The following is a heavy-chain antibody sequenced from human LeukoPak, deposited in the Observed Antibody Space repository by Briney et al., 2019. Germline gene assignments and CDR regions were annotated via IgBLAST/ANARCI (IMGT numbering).Heavy chain of an antibody. V-gene: IGHV4-59*01. D-gene: IGHD3-10*02. Sequence: SETLSLTCTVSGGSISSYYWSWIRQPPGKGLEWIGYIYYSGSTNYNPSLKSRVTISVDTSKNQFSLKLSSVTAADSAVYYCARAVYGRGSYGMDVWGQGTTVTVSS. CDR2: IYYSGST. CDR1: GGSISSYY. CDR3: ARAVYGRGSYGMDV. J-gene: IGHJ6*02.